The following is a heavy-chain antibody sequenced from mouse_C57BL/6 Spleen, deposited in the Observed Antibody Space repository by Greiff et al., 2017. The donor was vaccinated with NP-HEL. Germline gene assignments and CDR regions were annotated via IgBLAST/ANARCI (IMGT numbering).Heavy chain of an antibody. CDR2: ISDGGSYT. J-gene: IGHJ3*01. V-gene: IGHV5-4*01. D-gene: IGHD1-1*01. CDR3: ARAYYGSSYGFAY. CDR1: GFTFSSYA. Sequence: DVHLVESGGGLVKPGGSLKLSCAASGFTFSSYAMSWVRQTPEKRLEWVATISDGGSYTYYPDNVKGRFTISRDNAKNNLYLQMSNLKSEDTAMYYCARAYYGSSYGFAYWGQGTLVTVSA.